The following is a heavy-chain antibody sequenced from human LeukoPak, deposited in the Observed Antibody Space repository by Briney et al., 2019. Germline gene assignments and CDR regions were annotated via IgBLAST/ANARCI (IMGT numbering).Heavy chain of an antibody. J-gene: IGHJ6*03. CDR1: GGSFSGYY. Sequence: SETLSLTCAVYGGSFSGYYWSWIRQPPGKGLEWIGEINHSGSTNYNPSLKSRVTISVDTSKNQFSLKLSSVTAADTAVYYCARDEADCSSASCYKEYSYYYMDVWGKGTTVTVSS. V-gene: IGHV4-34*01. D-gene: IGHD2-2*02. CDR2: INHSGST. CDR3: ARDEADCSSASCYKEYSYYYMDV.